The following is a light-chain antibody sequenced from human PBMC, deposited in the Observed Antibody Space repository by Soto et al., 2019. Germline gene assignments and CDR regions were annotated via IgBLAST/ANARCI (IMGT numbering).Light chain of an antibody. CDR2: EVS. CDR1: SIDVGDSDF. V-gene: IGLV2-14*01. Sequence: QSVLTQPRSVSGSPGQSVTISCTGTSIDVGDSDFVSWYQQHPGKAPKLMIYEVSGRPSGVSSRFSGSKSVNTASLTISGLQAEDEADYYCISYTTRRIYVFGTGTKVTVL. CDR3: ISYTTRRIYV. J-gene: IGLJ1*01.